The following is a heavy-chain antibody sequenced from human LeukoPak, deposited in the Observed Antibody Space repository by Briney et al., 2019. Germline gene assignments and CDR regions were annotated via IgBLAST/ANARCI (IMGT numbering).Heavy chain of an antibody. J-gene: IGHJ3*02. CDR1: GGTFSSYA. D-gene: IGHD3-10*01. CDR3: ARAPYNYGSGSYRDAFDI. V-gene: IGHV1-69*06. CDR2: IIPIFGTA. Sequence: ASVKVSCKASGGTFSSYAISWVRQAHGQGLEWMGEIIPIFGTANYAQKFQGRVTITADKSTSTAYMELSSLRSEDTAVYYCARAPYNYGSGSYRDAFDIWGQGTMVTVSS.